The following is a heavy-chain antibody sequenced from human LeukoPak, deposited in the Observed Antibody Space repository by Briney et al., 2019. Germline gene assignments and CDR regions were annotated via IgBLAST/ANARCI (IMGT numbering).Heavy chain of an antibody. CDR1: GYTFTSYG. J-gene: IGHJ4*02. D-gene: IGHD6-19*01. CDR2: ISAYNGNT. CDR3: ARYSSGWYGLYYFDY. V-gene: IGHV1-18*01. Sequence: GSVKVSCKASGYTFTSYGISWVRQAPGQGLEWMGWISAYNGNTNYAQKLQGRVTMTTDTSTSTAYTELRSLRSDDTAVYYCARYSSGWYGLYYFDYWGQGTLVTVSS.